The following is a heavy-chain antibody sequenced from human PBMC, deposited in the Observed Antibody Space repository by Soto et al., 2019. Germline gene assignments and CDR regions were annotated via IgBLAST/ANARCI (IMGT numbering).Heavy chain of an antibody. J-gene: IGHJ4*02. Sequence: QVQLQESGPGLVKPSQTLSLTSTVSGGSISSGGYYWSWIRQHPGKGLEWIGYIYYSGTTYYNPSLTSRVTISVDTSKNQFSLKLSSVTAADTAVYYCARAIVAPASYIVATTFDYWGQGTLVTVSS. CDR2: IYYSGTT. V-gene: IGHV4-31*03. CDR1: GGSISSGGYY. D-gene: IGHD5-12*01. CDR3: ARAIVAPASYIVATTFDY.